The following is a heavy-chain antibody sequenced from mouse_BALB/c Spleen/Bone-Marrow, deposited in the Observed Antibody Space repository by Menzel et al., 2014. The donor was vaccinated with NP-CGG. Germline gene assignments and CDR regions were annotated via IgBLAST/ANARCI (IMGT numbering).Heavy chain of an antibody. CDR2: IDPANGNT. D-gene: IGHD1-1*01. CDR1: GFNIKDTY. Sequence: EVQGVESGAELVKPGASVKLSCTASGFNIKDTYMHWVKQRPEQGLEWIGRIDPANGNTKYDPKFQGKATITADTSSSTAYLQLSSLTSEDTAVYYCVRSREYYFDYWGQGTTLTVSS. J-gene: IGHJ2*01. CDR3: VRSREYYFDY. V-gene: IGHV14-3*02.